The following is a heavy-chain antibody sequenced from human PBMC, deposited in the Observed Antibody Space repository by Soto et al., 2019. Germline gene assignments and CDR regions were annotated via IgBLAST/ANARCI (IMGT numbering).Heavy chain of an antibody. V-gene: IGHV3-73*01. CDR1: GFTLSGFD. CDR3: TRRHWRSGGCSSDFDF. D-gene: IGHD2-15*01. J-gene: IGHJ4*02. Sequence: EVQLVESGGGLVQPGGYLKLSCAASGFTLSGFDVHWVRQAAGEGLEWVGRIKPKGESYATAYPAPVKGRFSLSRDDSKNTAYLEMNSLKTEDTAVYYCTRRHWRSGGCSSDFDFWGQGSPVAVSS. CDR2: IKPKGESYAT.